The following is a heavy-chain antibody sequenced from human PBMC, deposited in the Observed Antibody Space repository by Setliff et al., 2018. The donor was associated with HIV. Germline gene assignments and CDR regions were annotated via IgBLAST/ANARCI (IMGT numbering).Heavy chain of an antibody. D-gene: IGHD2-21*02. J-gene: IGHJ3*02. CDR1: GYTFTNYA. CDR3: AREPIGGDDAFDI. CDR2: INPGNGNT. Sequence: ASVKVSCKASGYTFTNYAIHWVRQAPGQRLEWMGWINPGNGNTKYSQKFQGRVTITRDTPATTAYMELSSLRSEDTAIFYCAREPIGGDDAFDIWGQGTMVT. V-gene: IGHV1-3*01.